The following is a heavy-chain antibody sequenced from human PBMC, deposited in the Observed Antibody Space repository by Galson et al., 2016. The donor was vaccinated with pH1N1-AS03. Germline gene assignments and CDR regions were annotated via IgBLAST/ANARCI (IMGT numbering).Heavy chain of an antibody. V-gene: IGHV4-38-2*02. J-gene: IGHJ4*02. D-gene: IGHD6-13*01. Sequence: SETLSLTCAVSGGSISGHYWSWIRQPPGKGLEWIGSIYHSGSTYYNPSLKSRITISVDTSKNQFSLNLYSVTAADTAVYYCAREGAAADPDDSWGQGTLVTASS. CDR1: GGSISGHY. CDR2: IYHSGST. CDR3: AREGAAADPDDS.